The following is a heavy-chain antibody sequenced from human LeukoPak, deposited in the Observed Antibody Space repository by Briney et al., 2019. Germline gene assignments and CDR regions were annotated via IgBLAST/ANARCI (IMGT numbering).Heavy chain of an antibody. J-gene: IGHJ4*02. V-gene: IGHV1-8*01. CDR3: RRVIVPAAMGYDY. CDR2: MNPNSGNT. Sequence: ASVKVSCKASGYTFTSYDINWVRQATGQGLEWMGWMNPNSGNTGYAQKFQGRVTMTRNTSISTAYMELSSLRSEDTAVYYSRRVIVPAAMGYDYWGQGTLVTVSS. CDR1: GYTFTSYD. D-gene: IGHD2-2*01.